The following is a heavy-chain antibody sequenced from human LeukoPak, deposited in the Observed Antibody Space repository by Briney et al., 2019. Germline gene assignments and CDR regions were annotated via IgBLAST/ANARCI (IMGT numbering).Heavy chain of an antibody. CDR3: AREGRSTSVWCSGGSCYDFDY. D-gene: IGHD2-15*01. CDR1: GFTFSTYN. Sequence: GGSLRLSCAASGFTFSTYNMNWVRQPPGKGLEWVSSISNTKNEMYYADSVKGRFTISGNNAKNSLYLQMNSLRAEDTAVYYCAREGRSTSVWCSGGSCYDFDYWGQGVLVTVSS. V-gene: IGHV3-21*01. J-gene: IGHJ4*02. CDR2: ISNTKNEM.